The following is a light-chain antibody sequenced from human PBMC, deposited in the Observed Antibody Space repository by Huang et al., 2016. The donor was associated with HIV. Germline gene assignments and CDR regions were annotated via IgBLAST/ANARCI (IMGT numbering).Light chain of an antibody. V-gene: IGKV1-5*03. CDR1: QSISSW. Sequence: DIQMTQSPSPLSASVGDRVTITCRASQSISSWLAWYLQKPGKAPKLLIYKASILESGVPPRFSGSGSGTEFTLTISSLEPDDFATYYCQQYSSYSLLTFGGGTKVEIK. CDR3: QQYSSYSLLT. CDR2: KAS. J-gene: IGKJ4*01.